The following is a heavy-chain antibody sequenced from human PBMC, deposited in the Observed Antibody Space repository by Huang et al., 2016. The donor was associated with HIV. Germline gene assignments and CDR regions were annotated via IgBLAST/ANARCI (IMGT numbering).Heavy chain of an antibody. D-gene: IGHD1-20*01. CDR1: GGSISSSGYY. J-gene: IGHJ6*03. Sequence: QLQLQESGPGLVKPSETLSLTCTVSGGSISSSGYYWGWIRQPPGKGLEWIGSIYHSWGTYYNPSLRSRVTIFIDTSKIQFSLKLKSVTPADTAVYYCATNNWNDSYYYFMDVWGKGTTVTVSS. CDR2: IYHSWGT. CDR3: ATNNWNDSYYYFMDV. V-gene: IGHV4-39*01.